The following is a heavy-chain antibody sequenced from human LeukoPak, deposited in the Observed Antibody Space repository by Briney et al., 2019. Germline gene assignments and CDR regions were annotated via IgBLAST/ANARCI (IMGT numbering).Heavy chain of an antibody. CDR2: ISGSGGST. V-gene: IGHV3-23*01. Sequence: GGSLRLAWAVSGSTFSSYAMSWVRHAQGEGLEWDSAISGSGGSTSYADSVKGRFTISRDTSKNTLYLQMNRLRAEDTGVYYCAKPGYSGYDLRYYFDYWGQRTLVTVSS. CDR1: GSTFSSYA. CDR3: AKPGYSGYDLRYYFDY. D-gene: IGHD5-12*01. J-gene: IGHJ4*02.